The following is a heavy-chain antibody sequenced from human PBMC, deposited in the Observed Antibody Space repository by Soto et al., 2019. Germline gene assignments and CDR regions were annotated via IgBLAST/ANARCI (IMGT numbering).Heavy chain of an antibody. Sequence: QVQLVQSGAEVKKPGSSVKVSCKASGGTFSSYAISWVRQAPGQGLEWMGGIIPIFGTANYAQKFQGRVTMTADESTSTAYRELSRLRSEDTAVYYGARATGFYDRSGFQDWGQGTLVTVSS. D-gene: IGHD3-22*01. CDR3: ARATGFYDRSGFQD. J-gene: IGHJ4*02. CDR2: IIPIFGTA. CDR1: GGTFSSYA. V-gene: IGHV1-69*12.